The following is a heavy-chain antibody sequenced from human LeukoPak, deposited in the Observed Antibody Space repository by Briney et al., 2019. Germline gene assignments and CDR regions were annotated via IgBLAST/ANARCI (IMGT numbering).Heavy chain of an antibody. Sequence: GGSLRLSCAASGLTFSSYSMNWVRQAPGKGLEWVSYISSSSSTIYYADSVKGRFTISRDNAKNSLYLQMNSLRAEDTAVYYCARDVDPWGQGTLVTVSS. CDR2: ISSSSSTI. CDR1: GLTFSSYS. V-gene: IGHV3-48*01. J-gene: IGHJ5*02. CDR3: ARDVDP.